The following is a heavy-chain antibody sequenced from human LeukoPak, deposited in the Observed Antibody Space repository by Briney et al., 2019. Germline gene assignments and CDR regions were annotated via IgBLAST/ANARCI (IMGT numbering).Heavy chain of an antibody. CDR2: ISGSAGST. J-gene: IGHJ4*02. Sequence: GGSLGLLHAASGFTFSSYSIFWVRQAPGKGLEWVSTISGSAGSTFYADSVKGRFTISRDNSKSTLYLQMNSLRAEDTAAYYCARGSSVATRPRDYWGQGTLVTVSS. D-gene: IGHD5-12*01. CDR1: GFTFSSYS. V-gene: IGHV3-23*01. CDR3: ARGSSVATRPRDY.